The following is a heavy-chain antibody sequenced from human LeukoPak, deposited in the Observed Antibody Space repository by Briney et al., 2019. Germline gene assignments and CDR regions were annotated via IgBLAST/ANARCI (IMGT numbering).Heavy chain of an antibody. CDR3: ARAAGGDY. CDR2: ISSSSSTT. D-gene: IGHD2-8*02. V-gene: IGHV3-48*01. CDR1: GLTFSSYS. J-gene: IGHJ4*02. Sequence: PGGSLRLSCAASGLTFSSYSMNWVRQAPGKGLEWVSYISSSSSTTYYADSVKGRFTISRDNAKNSLYLQMNSLRAEDTAVYYCARAAGGDYWGQGTLVTVSS.